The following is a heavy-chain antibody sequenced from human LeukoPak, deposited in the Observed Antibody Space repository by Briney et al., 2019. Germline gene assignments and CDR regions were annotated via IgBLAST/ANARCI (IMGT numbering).Heavy chain of an antibody. V-gene: IGHV4-4*07. Sequence: PSETLSLTCTVSGGSISSYYWSWTRQPAGKGLEWIGRIYTSGSTNYNPSLKSRVTMSVDTSKNQFSLKLSSVTAADTAVYYCARVRAIAAAGNYVDAFDIWGQGTMVTVSS. CDR2: IYTSGST. CDR1: GGSISSYY. J-gene: IGHJ3*02. CDR3: ARVRAIAAAGNYVDAFDI. D-gene: IGHD6-13*01.